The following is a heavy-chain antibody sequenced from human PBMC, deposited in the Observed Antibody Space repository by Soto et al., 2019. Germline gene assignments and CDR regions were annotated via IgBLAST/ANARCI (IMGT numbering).Heavy chain of an antibody. J-gene: IGHJ4*02. CDR3: ARDSRWYCGGDWSYYFDY. D-gene: IGHD2-21*02. CDR1: GGTFSSYA. Sequence: QLQLVQSGAEVKKPGSSVKFSCQAPGGTFSSYAISWVRQAPGQGLEWMGGIIPIFGTENYAQTFQGRVTITADESTSIAYMELSSMRSEDKAVYYCARDSRWYCGGDWSYYFDYWGQGTLVTVSS. CDR2: IIPIFGTE. V-gene: IGHV1-69*01.